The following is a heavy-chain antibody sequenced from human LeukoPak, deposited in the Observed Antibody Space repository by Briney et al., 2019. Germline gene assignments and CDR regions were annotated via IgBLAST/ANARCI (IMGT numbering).Heavy chain of an antibody. V-gene: IGHV1-2*02. CDR1: GYTFTDNH. J-gene: IGHJ4*02. CDR3: ARGGDPETYYYGSGSYTVDY. Sequence: GASVKVSRRASGYTFTDNHIYWVRQAPGQGLEWMGWIDPNSGGPNYAQKFQGRVTITADESTSTAYMELSSLRSEDTAVYYCARGGDPETYYYGSGSYTVDYWGQGTLVTVSS. CDR2: IDPNSGGP. D-gene: IGHD3-10*01.